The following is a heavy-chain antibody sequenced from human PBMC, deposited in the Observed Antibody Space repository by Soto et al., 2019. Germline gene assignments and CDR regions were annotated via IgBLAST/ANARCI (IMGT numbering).Heavy chain of an antibody. CDR1: GYTFTSYD. CDR3: ARVRWELPLYYYYYGMDV. V-gene: IGHV1-8*01. D-gene: IGHD1-26*01. J-gene: IGHJ6*02. Sequence: ASVKVSCKASGYTFTSYDINWVRQATGQGLEWMGWMNPNSGNTGYAQKFQGRVTMTRNTSIRTAYMELSSLRSEDTAVYYCARVRWELPLYYYYYGMDVWGQGTTVTVSS. CDR2: MNPNSGNT.